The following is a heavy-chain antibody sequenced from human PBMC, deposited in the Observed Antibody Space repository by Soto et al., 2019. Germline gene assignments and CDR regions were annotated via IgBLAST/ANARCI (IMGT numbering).Heavy chain of an antibody. J-gene: IGHJ5*02. CDR1: GGTFSSYA. D-gene: IGHD2-21*02. CDR2: IIPIFGTA. CDR3: ARGYCGGDCYSWGPNWFDP. Sequence: QVQLVQSGAEVKKPGSSVKVSCKASGGTFSSYAISWVRQTPGQGLEWMGGIIPIFGTANYAQKFQGRVTITADESTSTAYMELSSLRSEDTAVYYCARGYCGGDCYSWGPNWFDPWGQGTLVTVSS. V-gene: IGHV1-69*01.